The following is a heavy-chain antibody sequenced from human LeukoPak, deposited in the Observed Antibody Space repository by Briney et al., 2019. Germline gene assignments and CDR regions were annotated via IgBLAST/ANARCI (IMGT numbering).Heavy chain of an antibody. CDR1: GFTFSDYY. D-gene: IGHD3-9*01. CDR3: ARGVFDILTGYSTFDY. J-gene: IGHJ4*02. V-gene: IGHV3-33*08. CDR2: IWYDGSNK. Sequence: GGSLRLSCAASGFTFSDYYMSWIRQAPGKGLEWVAVIWYDGSNKYYADSVKGRFTISRDNSKNTLYLQMNSLRAEDTAVYYCARGVFDILTGYSTFDYWGQGTLVTVSS.